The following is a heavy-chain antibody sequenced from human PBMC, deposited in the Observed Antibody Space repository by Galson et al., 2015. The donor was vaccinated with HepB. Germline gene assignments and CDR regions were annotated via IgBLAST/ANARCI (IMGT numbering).Heavy chain of an antibody. D-gene: IGHD4/OR15-4a*01. CDR1: GFTFSDYY. V-gene: IGHV3-11*06. J-gene: IGHJ4*02. CDR2: ISSSSSYT. CDR3: ARGPHLVDY. Sequence: LRLSCAASGFTFSDYYMSWIRQAPGKGLEWVSYISSSSSYTNYADSVKGRFTISRDNAKNSLYLQMNSLRAEDTAVYYCARGPHLVDYWGQGTLVTVSS.